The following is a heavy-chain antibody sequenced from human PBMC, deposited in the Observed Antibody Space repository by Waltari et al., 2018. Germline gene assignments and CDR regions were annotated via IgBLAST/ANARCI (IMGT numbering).Heavy chain of an antibody. CDR1: GFTFSTYW. J-gene: IGHJ6*02. V-gene: IGHV3-74*01. CDR3: TRTLAMDV. CDR2: IISDGRTT. D-gene: IGHD3-3*02. Sequence: EVQLVESGGGLVQPGGSLRLSCAASGFTFSTYWMHWVRQAPGEGLVWVSRIISDGRTTNRADSVQGRFTISRDNAKNTLYLQMNSLRAEDTAVYYCTRTLAMDVWGQGTTVTVSS.